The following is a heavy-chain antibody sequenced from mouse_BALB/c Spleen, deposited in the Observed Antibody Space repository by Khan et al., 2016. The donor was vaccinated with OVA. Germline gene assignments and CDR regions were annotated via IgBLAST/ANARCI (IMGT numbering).Heavy chain of an antibody. J-gene: IGHJ4*01. Sequence: QVRLQQSGPGLVAPSQSLSITCTISGFSLTNYGIHWVRQPPGKGLEWLVVIWSDGSTTYNSALKSRLTISKDNSKSQVFLKMNRLQTDDTAMYFCARQPYYHYNIMAYWGQGTSVTVSS. CDR1: GFSLTNYG. V-gene: IGHV2-6-1*01. CDR2: IWSDGST. D-gene: IGHD2-10*01. CDR3: ARQPYYHYNIMAY.